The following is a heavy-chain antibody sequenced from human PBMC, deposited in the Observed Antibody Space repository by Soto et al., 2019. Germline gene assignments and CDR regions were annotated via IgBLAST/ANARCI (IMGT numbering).Heavy chain of an antibody. Sequence: GGSLRLSCAASGFTFSDYYMSWIRQAPGKGLEWVSYISSSGSTIYYADSVKGRFTISRDNAKNLLYLQMNSLRAEDTAVYYCVVQLREDYYYYGMDVWGQGTTVTVSS. V-gene: IGHV3-11*01. CDR2: ISSSGSTI. CDR1: GFTFSDYY. D-gene: IGHD5-18*01. J-gene: IGHJ6*02. CDR3: VVQLREDYYYYGMDV.